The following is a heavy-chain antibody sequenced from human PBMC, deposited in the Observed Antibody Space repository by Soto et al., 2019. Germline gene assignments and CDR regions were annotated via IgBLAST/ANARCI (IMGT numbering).Heavy chain of an antibody. CDR1: GLTFNSYA. CDR2: VDGSGFTS. CDR3: AKALGLYCGGDCFDAFDV. D-gene: IGHD2-21*02. J-gene: IGHJ3*01. Sequence: EVQLLESGGGLVQPGGSLRLSCAASGLTFNSYAMTWVRQAPGRGLEWVSGVDGSGFTSYHADSVKGRFTISRDNSKNTLYLQMNSMRAEDTAVYYCAKALGLYCGGDCFDAFDVWGQGAMVSVSS. V-gene: IGHV3-23*01.